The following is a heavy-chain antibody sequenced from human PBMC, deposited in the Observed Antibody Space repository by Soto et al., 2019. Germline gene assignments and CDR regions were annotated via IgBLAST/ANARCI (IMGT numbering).Heavy chain of an antibody. D-gene: IGHD1-26*01. CDR1: GVAISSGGYY. Sequence: QVQLQESGPGLVKPSQTLSLTCTVSGVAISSGGYYWRWIRQSPGKGLEWIAYIHSSGSPYNMPYLTSRVTISLDTSKNQFALKLSYETAADTDVYYFAREVGDDGSSSDAFDIWGQGKMVTVSS. CDR2: IHSSGSP. J-gene: IGHJ3*02. CDR3: AREVGDDGSSSDAFDI. V-gene: IGHV4-30-4*01.